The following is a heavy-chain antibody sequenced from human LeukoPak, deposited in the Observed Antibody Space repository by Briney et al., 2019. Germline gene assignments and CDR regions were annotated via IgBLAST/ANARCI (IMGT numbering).Heavy chain of an antibody. CDR1: GFTFSTSA. Sequence: GGSLRLSCAASGFTFSTSAMTWVRQAPGKGLEWFSYISESGISTYYADSVKGRFTISRDNSKNTLHLQMTSLRAEDTAVYYCAKYITVSTNSYSYYMDVWGKGTTVTVSS. V-gene: IGHV3-23*01. CDR2: ISESGIST. J-gene: IGHJ6*03. D-gene: IGHD4-11*01. CDR3: AKYITVSTNSYSYYMDV.